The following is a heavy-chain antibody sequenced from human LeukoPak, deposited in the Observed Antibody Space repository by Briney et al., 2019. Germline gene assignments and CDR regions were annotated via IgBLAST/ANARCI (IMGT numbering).Heavy chain of an antibody. J-gene: IGHJ4*02. CDR3: ARGSGSYYYGSED. CDR2: ISSSSSYT. Sequence: GGSLRLSCAASGFTLSDYYMSWIREAPGKGLEWVSYISSSSSYTNYADTVKGRFNISRDNAKNSLYLQMNSLRVKDTAVYYCARGSGSYYYGSEDWGQGTLVTVSS. D-gene: IGHD3-10*01. V-gene: IGHV3-11*05. CDR1: GFTLSDYY.